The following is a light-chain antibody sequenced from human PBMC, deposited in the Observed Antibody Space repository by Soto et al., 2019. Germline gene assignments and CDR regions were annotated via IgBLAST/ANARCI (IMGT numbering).Light chain of an antibody. Sequence: DIQITQSPSTLSSSVGDRVTITCLASQSISSWLAWYQQKPGKAPKLLIYDASSLESGVPSRFSGSGSGTEFTLTISSLQPDDFATYYCQQYNSFLTFGGGTKVDIK. CDR2: DAS. J-gene: IGKJ4*01. CDR1: QSISSW. CDR3: QQYNSFLT. V-gene: IGKV1-5*01.